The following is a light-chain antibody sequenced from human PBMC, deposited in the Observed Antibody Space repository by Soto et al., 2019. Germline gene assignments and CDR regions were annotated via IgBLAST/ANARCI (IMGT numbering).Light chain of an antibody. J-gene: IGKJ1*01. V-gene: IGKV3-15*01. CDR1: QSVSRN. Sequence: EIVLTRSPATLSVSVGERATLFFRASQSVSRNLAWYQQKPGQAPRLLIYGASTRATGIPARFSGSGSGTEFTLTISSLQSEDFAVYYCQQYNNWPRTFGQGTKVDIK. CDR2: GAS. CDR3: QQYNNWPRT.